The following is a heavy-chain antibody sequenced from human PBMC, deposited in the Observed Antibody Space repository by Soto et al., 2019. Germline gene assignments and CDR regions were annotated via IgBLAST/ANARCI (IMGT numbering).Heavy chain of an antibody. Sequence: PGGSLRLSCVASGIEFSNYAMSWVRQAPGKGLEWVSISSASGRSRYHADSVKGRFTISRDNSKNTLYLHMANLRAEDTAVYYCAKDGNWLDVYFDVWGQGTPVTVSS. CDR2: SSASGRSR. V-gene: IGHV3-23*01. D-gene: IGHD6-19*01. CDR3: AKDGNWLDVYFDV. CDR1: GIEFSNYA. J-gene: IGHJ4*02.